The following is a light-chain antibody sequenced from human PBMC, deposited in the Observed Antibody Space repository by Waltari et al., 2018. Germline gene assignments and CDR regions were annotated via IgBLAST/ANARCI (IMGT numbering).Light chain of an antibody. CDR1: SSDVASHKS. CDR2: EGS. V-gene: IGLV2-14*01. J-gene: IGLJ1*01. Sequence: QSALTQPASVSGSPGQSITIYCTGRSSDVASHKSFSWYQHHPGKAPKCIIYEGSNRPSGASNRFSGSRSGNTASLTISGLQADDEADYYCSSYTAISNVFGTGTTVTVL. CDR3: SSYTAISNV.